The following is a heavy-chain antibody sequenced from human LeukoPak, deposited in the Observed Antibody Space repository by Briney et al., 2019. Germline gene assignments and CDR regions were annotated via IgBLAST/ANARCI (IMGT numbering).Heavy chain of an antibody. D-gene: IGHD6-19*01. CDR2: ISPGDSGT. V-gene: IGHV5-51*01. Sequence: GESLKISCKGSGYSFTSYWIGWVRQMPGKGLEWMGIISPGDSGTRYSPSFQGQVSISADKSISTAYLQWSSVKASDTAMYYCARLRSGWDFDYWGQGSLVTVSS. CDR3: ARLRSGWDFDY. CDR1: GYSFTSYW. J-gene: IGHJ4*02.